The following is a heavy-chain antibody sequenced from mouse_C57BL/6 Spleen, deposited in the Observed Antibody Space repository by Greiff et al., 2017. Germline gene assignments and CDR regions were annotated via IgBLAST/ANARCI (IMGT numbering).Heavy chain of an antibody. V-gene: IGHV1-18*01. CDR3: ARGEQLRPFAY. Sequence: EVQLQQSGPELVKPGASVKIPCKASGYTFTDYNMDWVKQSHGKSLEWIGDINPNNGGTNYNQKFKGKDTLTVDKSSSTAYMGLRSLTSEDTAIYYCARGEQLRPFAYWGQGTLVTVSA. D-gene: IGHD3-2*02. J-gene: IGHJ3*01. CDR2: INPNNGGT. CDR1: GYTFTDYN.